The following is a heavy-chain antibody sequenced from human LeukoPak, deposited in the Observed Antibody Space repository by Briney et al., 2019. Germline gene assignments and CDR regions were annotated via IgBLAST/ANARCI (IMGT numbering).Heavy chain of an antibody. D-gene: IGHD3-3*01. CDR3: ARDSSPIVDYDFNHGWRAFDI. V-gene: IGHV4-31*03. Sequence: SETLSLTCTVSGGSISSGGYYWSWIRQHPGKGLEWIGYIYYSGSTYYNPSLKSRVTISVDTSKNQFSLKLSSVTAADTAVYYCARDSSPIVDYDFNHGWRAFDIWGQGTMVTVSS. CDR1: GGSISSGGYY. CDR2: IYYSGST. J-gene: IGHJ3*02.